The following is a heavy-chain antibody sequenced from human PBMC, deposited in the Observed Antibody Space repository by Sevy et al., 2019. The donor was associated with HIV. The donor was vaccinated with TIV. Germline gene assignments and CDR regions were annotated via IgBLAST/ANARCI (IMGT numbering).Heavy chain of an antibody. Sequence: GGSLRLSCAASGFTFSNYAMSWVRQAPGKGLEWVSTISGSGDSTYYADSVKGRFTVSRDNSKNTLYLQMNSLRAEDTAVYYSAKVALLRPFDPWGQGTLVTV. D-gene: IGHD3-3*01. CDR2: ISGSGDST. CDR3: AKVALLRPFDP. J-gene: IGHJ5*02. CDR1: GFTFSNYA. V-gene: IGHV3-23*01.